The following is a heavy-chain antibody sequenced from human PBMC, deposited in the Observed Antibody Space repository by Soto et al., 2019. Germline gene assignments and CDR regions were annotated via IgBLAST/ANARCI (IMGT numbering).Heavy chain of an antibody. CDR3: ARWPQLEPRFDY. CDR1: GGSISSGGYY. D-gene: IGHD1-1*01. CDR2: IHYSGST. J-gene: IGHJ4*02. V-gene: IGHV4-31*03. Sequence: QVQLQESGPGLVKPSQTLSLTCTVSGGSISSGGYYWSWIRQHPGKGLEWIGYIHYSGSTYYNPSPKGRVTISVDTSNNQFSLKLSSVTAADTAVYYCARWPQLEPRFDYWGQGTLVTVSS.